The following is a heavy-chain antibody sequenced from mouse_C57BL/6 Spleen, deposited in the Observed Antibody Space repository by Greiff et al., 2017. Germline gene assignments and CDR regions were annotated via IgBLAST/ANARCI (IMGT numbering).Heavy chain of an antibody. CDR1: GYTFTSYT. Sequence: QVHVKQSGAELARPGASVKMSCKASGYTFTSYTMHWVKQRPGQGLEWIGYINPSSGYTKYNQKFKDKATLTADKSSSTAYMQLSSLTSEDSAVYYCAREGGNVFDYWGQGTTLTVSS. CDR3: AREGGNVFDY. D-gene: IGHD1-1*02. J-gene: IGHJ2*01. CDR2: INPSSGYT. V-gene: IGHV1-4*01.